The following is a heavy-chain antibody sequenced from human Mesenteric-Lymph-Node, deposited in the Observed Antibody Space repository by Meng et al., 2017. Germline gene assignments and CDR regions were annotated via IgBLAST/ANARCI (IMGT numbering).Heavy chain of an antibody. J-gene: IGHJ5*02. V-gene: IGHV4-31*03. CDR2: IHDSGST. CDR3: ARASYGSGSPLGESWFDP. Sequence: QVQPQGSGPGLVNPSQTLSLTCTVSGGSTSSGDYYWSWIRQHPGKGLEWIGYIHDSGSTYYNPSLKSRVTISADTSKNQFSLKLSSVTAADTAVYYCARASYGSGSPLGESWFDPWGQGTLVTVAS. D-gene: IGHD3-10*01. CDR1: GGSTSSGDYY.